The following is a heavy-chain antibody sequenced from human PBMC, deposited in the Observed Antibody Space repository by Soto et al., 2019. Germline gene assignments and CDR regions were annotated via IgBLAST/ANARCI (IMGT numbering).Heavy chain of an antibody. Sequence: SETLSLTCTVSGGSISSSYWGWISQPPGKGLEWIGSIYYSGSTYYNPSLRSRVTISVDTSKNQFSLKLSSVTAADTAVYYCARHERSSSFRNNWFDPWGQGTLVTVSS. D-gene: IGHD6-13*01. CDR3: ARHERSSSFRNNWFDP. J-gene: IGHJ5*02. CDR2: IYYSGST. CDR1: GGSISSSY. V-gene: IGHV4-39*01.